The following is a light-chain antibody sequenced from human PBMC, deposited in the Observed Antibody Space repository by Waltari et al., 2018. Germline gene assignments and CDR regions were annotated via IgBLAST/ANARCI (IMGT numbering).Light chain of an antibody. V-gene: IGLV3-21*04. CDR3: QGWDDVTDAGV. CDR1: NIGSKS. Sequence: YVLTQPPSVSVDPGKTARLTCGGDNIGSKSVNWYQQKPGQAPVLVMFYDTDRPSEIPERFPGFNSGNTATLTISWVEAGDEADYHGQGWDDVTDAGVFGGGTKLTVL. J-gene: IGLJ3*02. CDR2: YDT.